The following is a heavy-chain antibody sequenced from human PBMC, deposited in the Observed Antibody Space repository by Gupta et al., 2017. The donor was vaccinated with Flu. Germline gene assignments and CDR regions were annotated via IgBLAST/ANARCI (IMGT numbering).Heavy chain of an antibody. D-gene: IGHD5-12*01. J-gene: IGHJ3*02. CDR3: SRCRQVGLYDGAFDI. CDR1: SGHY. Sequence: SGHYWNWLPQPPGKGLEWIGEINHTATNYYNSARKSLVTISVDMSKNQFYLKLMSVTDEATVVYYCSRCRQVGLYDGAFDIWGRGTMVTVSS. CDR2: INHTATN. V-gene: IGHV4-34*01.